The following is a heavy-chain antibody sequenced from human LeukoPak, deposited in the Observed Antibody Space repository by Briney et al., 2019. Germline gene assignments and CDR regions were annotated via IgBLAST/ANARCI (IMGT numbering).Heavy chain of an antibody. CDR3: ATADLLNVGATKN. D-gene: IGHD1-26*01. CDR1: GYTLTELS. J-gene: IGHJ4*01. V-gene: IGHV1-24*01. Sequence: ASVTVSCNVSGYTLTELSMHWVRHPPGTGHEWVGGFDPEDGETTYAHKFQGRVTMTEDKSTDTACMELSSPRSDAATGYYCATADLLNVGATKNWGDRDLVSVSP. CDR2: FDPEDGET.